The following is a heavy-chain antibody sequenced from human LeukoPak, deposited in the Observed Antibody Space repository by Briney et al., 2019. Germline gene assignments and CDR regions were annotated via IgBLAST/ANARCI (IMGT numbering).Heavy chain of an antibody. CDR3: AKASGYSYGGYY. Sequence: GSLRLSCAASGFTFSSYAMSWVRQAPGKGLVWVSGNSGSGGGTYYADSVKGRFTVSRDNSKNTLYLQMNSLRAEDTAVYYCAKASGYSYGGYYWGQGTLVTVSS. J-gene: IGHJ4*02. CDR1: GFTFSSYA. V-gene: IGHV3-23*01. D-gene: IGHD5-18*01. CDR2: NSGSGGGT.